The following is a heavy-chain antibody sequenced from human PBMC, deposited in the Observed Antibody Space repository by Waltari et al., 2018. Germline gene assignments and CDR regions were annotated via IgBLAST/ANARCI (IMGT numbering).Heavy chain of an antibody. CDR3: ARRSKWCGELLFDY. J-gene: IGHJ4*02. D-gene: IGHD3-10*01. CDR2: IYYSGST. CDR1: GGSISSSRSH. Sequence: QLHLQESGPGLVKPSETLSHPCTVSGGSISSSRSHWGWIRQPPGKGLEWIGSIYYSGSTYYNPALKSRVTISVDTSKNQFSRKLISVTAADTAVYYCARRSKWCGELLFDYWGQGTLVTVSS. V-gene: IGHV4-39*01.